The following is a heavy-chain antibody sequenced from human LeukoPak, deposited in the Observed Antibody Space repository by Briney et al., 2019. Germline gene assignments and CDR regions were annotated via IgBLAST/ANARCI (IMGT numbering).Heavy chain of an antibody. V-gene: IGHV3-30*18. CDR3: AKPSTVYGDFDH. CDR1: GFTFSSYG. J-gene: IGHJ4*02. Sequence: GRSLRLSCAASGFTFSSYGMHWVRQAPGKGLEWVAVISYDGSNKYYADSVKGRFTISRDNSKNTLYLQMNSLRAEDTAVYYCAKPSTVYGDFDHWGQGTLVTVSS. D-gene: IGHD4-17*01. CDR2: ISYDGSNK.